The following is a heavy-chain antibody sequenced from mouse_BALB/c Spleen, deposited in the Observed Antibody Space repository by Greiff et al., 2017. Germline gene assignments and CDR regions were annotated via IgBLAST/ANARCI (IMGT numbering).Heavy chain of an antibody. V-gene: IGHV5-6*01. CDR3: ARKATGIDY. CDR2: ISSGGSYT. D-gene: IGHD3-2*02. CDR1: GFTFSSYG. J-gene: IGHJ2*01. Sequence: EVQLVESGGDLVKPGGSLKLSCAASGFTFSSYGMSWVRQTPDKRLEWVATISSGGSYTYYPDSVKGRFTISRDNAKNTLYLQMSSLKSEDTAMYYCARKATGIDYWGQGTTLTVSS.